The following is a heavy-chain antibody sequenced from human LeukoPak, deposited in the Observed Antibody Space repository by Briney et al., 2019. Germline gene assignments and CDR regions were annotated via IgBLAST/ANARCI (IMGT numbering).Heavy chain of an antibody. CDR3: ARRQQLVRGGIDY. J-gene: IGHJ4*02. D-gene: IGHD6-13*01. Sequence: PSETLSLTCAVYGGSFSGYYWSWIRQPPGKGLEWIGEINHSGSTNYNPSLKSRVTISVDTSKNQFSLKLSSVTAADTAVYYCARRQQLVRGGIDYWGQGTLVTASS. CDR2: INHSGST. V-gene: IGHV4-34*01. CDR1: GGSFSGYY.